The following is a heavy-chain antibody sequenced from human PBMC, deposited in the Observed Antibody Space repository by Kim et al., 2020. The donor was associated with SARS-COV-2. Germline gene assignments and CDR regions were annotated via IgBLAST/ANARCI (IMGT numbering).Heavy chain of an antibody. CDR2: INHSGST. CDR3: ARAIVATIKGGFDY. CDR1: GGSFSGYY. D-gene: IGHD5-12*01. Sequence: SETLSLTCAVYGGSFSGYYWSWIRQPPGKGLEWIGEINHSGSTNYNPSLKSRVTISVDTSKNQFSLKLSSVTAADTAVYYCARAIVATIKGGFDYWGQGT. V-gene: IGHV4-34*01. J-gene: IGHJ4*02.